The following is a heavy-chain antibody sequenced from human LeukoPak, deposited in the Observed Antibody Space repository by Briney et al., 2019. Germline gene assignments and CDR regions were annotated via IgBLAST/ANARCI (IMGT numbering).Heavy chain of an antibody. CDR3: ARASGYCTNGVCYKDKYYFDY. CDR2: IIPILGIA. Sequence: SVKVSCKASGGTFSSYAISWVRQAPGQGLEWMGRIIPILGIANYAQKFQGRVTITADKSTSTAYMELSSLRSEDTAVYYCARASGYCTNGVCYKDKYYFDYWGQGTLVTVSS. CDR1: GGTFSSYA. J-gene: IGHJ4*02. D-gene: IGHD2-8*01. V-gene: IGHV1-69*04.